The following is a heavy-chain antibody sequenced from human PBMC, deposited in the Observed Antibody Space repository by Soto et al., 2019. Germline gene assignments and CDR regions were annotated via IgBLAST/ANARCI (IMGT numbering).Heavy chain of an antibody. Sequence: EVQLVESGGGLVQPGGSLRLSCAASGFTFSSYSMNWVRQAPGKGLEWVSYISSSSSTIYYADSVKGRFTISRDNAKNSLSLQMNSLTDEDTAVYYCARENYGDYLNGFDPWGQGTLVTVSS. D-gene: IGHD4-17*01. CDR3: ARENYGDYLNGFDP. CDR2: ISSSSSTI. V-gene: IGHV3-48*02. CDR1: GFTFSSYS. J-gene: IGHJ5*02.